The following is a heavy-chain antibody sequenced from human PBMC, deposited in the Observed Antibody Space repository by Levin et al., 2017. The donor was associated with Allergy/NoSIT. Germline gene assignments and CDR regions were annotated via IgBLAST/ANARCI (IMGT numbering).Heavy chain of an antibody. CDR3: ARVHNSDDFDI. J-gene: IGHJ3*02. D-gene: IGHD1-14*01. CDR1: GVSVSSGSYY. V-gene: IGHV4-61*01. CDR2: IYYSGST. Sequence: PSETLSLTCTVSGVSVSSGSYYWSWIRQPPGKGLEWIGYIYYSGSTNYNPSLKSRVTISLDTSKNQFSLKLSSVTAADTAVYYCARVHNSDDFDIWGQGTMVTVSS.